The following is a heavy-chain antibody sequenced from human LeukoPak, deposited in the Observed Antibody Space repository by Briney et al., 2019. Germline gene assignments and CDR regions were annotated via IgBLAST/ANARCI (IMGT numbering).Heavy chain of an antibody. V-gene: IGHV3-30*02. CDR3: AKGGDIVVAPGQPYDFDY. CDR2: IRYDGSNK. Sequence: PGGSLRLSCAASGFTFSNYGMHWVRQAPGKGLEWVAFIRYDGSNKYYVDSVKGRFTISRDNSKNTMYLQMNSLRAEDTAVYYCAKGGDIVVAPGQPYDFDYWGQGTLVTVSS. CDR1: GFTFSNYG. D-gene: IGHD2-2*01. J-gene: IGHJ4*02.